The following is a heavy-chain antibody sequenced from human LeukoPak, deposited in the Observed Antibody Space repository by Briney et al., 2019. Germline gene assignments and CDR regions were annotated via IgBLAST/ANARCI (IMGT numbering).Heavy chain of an antibody. CDR1: GFTFSSYS. J-gene: IGHJ6*03. CDR3: ARGDNWNVNYYYYMDV. D-gene: IGHD1-1*01. Sequence: GGSLRLSCAASGFTFSSYSMNWVRQAPGKGLEWVSYISSSSSTIYYADSVKGRFTISRDNAKNSLYLQMNSLRAEDTAVYYCARGDNWNVNYYYYMDVWGKGTTVTVSS. V-gene: IGHV3-48*01. CDR2: ISSSSSTI.